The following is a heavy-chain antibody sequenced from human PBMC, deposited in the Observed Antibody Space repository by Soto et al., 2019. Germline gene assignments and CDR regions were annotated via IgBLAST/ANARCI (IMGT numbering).Heavy chain of an antibody. CDR2: INPNNGAT. D-gene: IGHD2-21*01. Sequence: QEQLVQSGAEVKEPGASLKVSCKASGDTFTTNYIHWVRQAPGQGPEWMGRINPNNGATLYAQEFQGRLILTTDTSTSTVYMDLNSVKSEDSAVYYCASRVLCDMDVWGQGTTVTVSS. CDR3: ASRVLCDMDV. CDR1: GDTFTTNY. V-gene: IGHV1-46*01. J-gene: IGHJ6*02.